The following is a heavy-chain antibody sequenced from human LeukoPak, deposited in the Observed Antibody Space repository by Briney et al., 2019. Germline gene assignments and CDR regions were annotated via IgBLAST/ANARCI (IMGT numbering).Heavy chain of an antibody. J-gene: IGHJ3*02. V-gene: IGHV4-34*01. CDR3: ARGLRGYSYGRPSNAFDI. D-gene: IGHD5-18*01. CDR1: GWSFSGYY. Sequence: SQTLSLTCAVYGWSFSGYYWSWIRQPPGKGLEWIGEINHSGSTNYNPSLKSRVTISVDTSKNQFSLKLSSVTAADTAVYYCARGLRGYSYGRPSNAFDIWGQGTMVTVSS. CDR2: INHSGST.